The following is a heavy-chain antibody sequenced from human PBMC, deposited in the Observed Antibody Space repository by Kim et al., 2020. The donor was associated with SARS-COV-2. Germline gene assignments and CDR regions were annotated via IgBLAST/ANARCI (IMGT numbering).Heavy chain of an antibody. Sequence: ASVKVSCKASGYTFTSYAMNWVRQAPGQGLEWMGWINTNTGNPTYAQGFTGRFVFSLDTSVSTAYLQISSLKAEDTAVYYCARDYIWRIGGSYYYYYMDVRGKGTTVTVCS. V-gene: IGHV7-4-1*02. J-gene: IGHJ6*03. CDR1: GYTFTSYA. CDR3: ARDYIWRIGGSYYYYYMDV. D-gene: IGHD3-16*01. CDR2: INTNTGNP.